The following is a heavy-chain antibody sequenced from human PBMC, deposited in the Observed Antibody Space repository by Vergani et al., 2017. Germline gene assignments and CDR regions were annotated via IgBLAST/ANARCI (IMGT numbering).Heavy chain of an antibody. CDR1: GGSISSYY. CDR2: IYTSGST. D-gene: IGHD1-26*01. V-gene: IGHV4-4*07. CDR3: ARDRRGATNNNYYMDV. J-gene: IGHJ6*03. Sequence: QVQLQESGPGLVKPSETLSLTCTVSGGSISSYYWSWIRQPAGKGLEWIGRIYTSGSTNYNPSLKSRVTMSVDTSKNQFSLKLSSVTAADTAVYYCARDRRGATNNNYYMDVWGKGTTVTVSS.